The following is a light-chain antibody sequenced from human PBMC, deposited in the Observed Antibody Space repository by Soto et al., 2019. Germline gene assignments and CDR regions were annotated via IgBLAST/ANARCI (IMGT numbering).Light chain of an antibody. CDR2: DAF. CDR3: QQRSNWPRT. Sequence: IVMTQSPATLSVSPGERATLSCRASQSVGSQLAWFQHKPGQAPRLLIYDAFNRATGIPARFSGSGSGTDFTLTISSLEPEDFAVYYCQQRSNWPRTFGQGTKVDIK. CDR1: QSVGSQ. V-gene: IGKV3-11*01. J-gene: IGKJ1*01.